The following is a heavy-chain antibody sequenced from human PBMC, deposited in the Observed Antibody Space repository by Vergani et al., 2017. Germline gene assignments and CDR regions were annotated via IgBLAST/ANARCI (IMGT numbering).Heavy chain of an antibody. D-gene: IGHD2-8*02. CDR1: GYTFTSYG. V-gene: IGHV1-18*01. J-gene: IGHJ6*03. CDR2: ISAYNGNT. Sequence: QVQLVQSGAEVKKPGASVKVSCKASGYTFTSYGISWVRQAPGQGLEWMGWISAYNGNTNYAQKLQGRVTMTTDTSTSTAYIELRSLRSDDTAVYYCAGGTGGTGLIYYYYYMDVWGKGTTVTVSS. CDR3: AGGTGGTGLIYYYYYMDV.